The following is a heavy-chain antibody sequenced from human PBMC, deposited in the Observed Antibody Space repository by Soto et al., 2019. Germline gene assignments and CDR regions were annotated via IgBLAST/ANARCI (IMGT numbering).Heavy chain of an antibody. CDR3: ALRSMAVVPEY. CDR1: GDSISSYY. J-gene: IGHJ4*02. CDR2: LYYGRSA. D-gene: IGHD3-22*01. V-gene: IGHV4-59*01. Sequence: QVQLQESGPGLVKPSETLSLTCAVSGDSISSYYCMWIRQPPGKGLESIGYLYYGRSANYNPSLEGRVTLSVDTSKNQCSLTLSSMTAADTAVSYCALRSMAVVPEYWGQGTLVTVSS.